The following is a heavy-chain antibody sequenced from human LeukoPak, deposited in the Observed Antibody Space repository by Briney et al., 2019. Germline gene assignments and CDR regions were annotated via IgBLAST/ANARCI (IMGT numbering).Heavy chain of an antibody. CDR2: IYHSGST. CDR1: GGSISSGGYS. CDR3: ARVFYGGNFDY. Sequence: SETLSLTCAVSGGSISSGGYSWSWIRQPPGKGLVWIGYIYHSGSTYYNPSLKSRVTISVDRSKNQFSLKLSSVTAADTAVYYCARVFYGGNFDYWGQGTLVTVSS. D-gene: IGHD4-17*01. J-gene: IGHJ4*02. V-gene: IGHV4-30-2*01.